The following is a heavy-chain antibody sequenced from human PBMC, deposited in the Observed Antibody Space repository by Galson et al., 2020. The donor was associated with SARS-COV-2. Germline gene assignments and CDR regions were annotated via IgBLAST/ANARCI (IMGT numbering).Heavy chain of an antibody. CDR2: MYYSGTT. CDR3: AKEQWSSSQYDFDY. J-gene: IGHJ4*02. D-gene: IGHD6-13*01. CDR1: GGPINTIDYA. V-gene: IGHV4-39*07. Sequence: SETLSPTCTAPGGPINTIDYAWAGIRQPPGKGREWIVSMYYSGTTYHNPSLKSRVAISLDMPKNQFSLKVTSMTAADTAMYYCAKEQWSSSQYDFDYGDRGTLVTVSS.